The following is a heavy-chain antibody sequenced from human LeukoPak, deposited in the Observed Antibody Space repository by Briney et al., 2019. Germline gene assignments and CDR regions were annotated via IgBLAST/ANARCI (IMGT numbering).Heavy chain of an antibody. CDR1: GFTFSSYS. CDR3: ARDARSIAAAGGV. D-gene: IGHD6-13*01. V-gene: IGHV3-21*01. Sequence: GGSLRLSCAASGFTFSSYSMNWVRQAPGKGLEWVSSISSSSSYIYYADSVKGRFTISRDNAKNSLYLQMNSLRAEDTAVYYCARDARSIAAAGGVWGQGTPVTVSS. J-gene: IGHJ4*02. CDR2: ISSSSSYI.